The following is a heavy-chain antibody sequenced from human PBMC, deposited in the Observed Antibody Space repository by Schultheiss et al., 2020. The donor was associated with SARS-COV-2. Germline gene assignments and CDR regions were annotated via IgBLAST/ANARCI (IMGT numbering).Heavy chain of an antibody. CDR3: TTVAGYCSSTSCYFSSFSSDDYAFDI. V-gene: IGHV3-15*01. Sequence: GGSLRLSCAASGFTFSNAWMSWVRQAPGKGLEWVGRIKSKTDGGTTDYAAPVKGRFTISRDDSKNTLYLQMNSLKTEDTAVYYCTTVAGYCSSTSCYFSSFSSDDYAFDIWGQGTMVTVSS. J-gene: IGHJ3*02. CDR1: GFTFSNAW. D-gene: IGHD2-2*01. CDR2: IKSKTDGGTT.